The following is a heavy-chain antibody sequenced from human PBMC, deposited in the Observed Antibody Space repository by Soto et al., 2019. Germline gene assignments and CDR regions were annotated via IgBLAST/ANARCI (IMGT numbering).Heavy chain of an antibody. J-gene: IGHJ6*02. Sequence: EVQLVESGGGLVQPGGSLRLSCAASGFTFSSYSMNWVRQAPGKGLEWVSYISSSSSTIYYADSVKGRFTISRDNAKNSLYLQMNGLRDEDTAVYYCALLWFGELSVTGPYYYYGMDVWGQGTTVTVAS. V-gene: IGHV3-48*02. D-gene: IGHD3-10*01. CDR1: GFTFSSYS. CDR2: ISSSSSTI. CDR3: ALLWFGELSVTGPYYYYGMDV.